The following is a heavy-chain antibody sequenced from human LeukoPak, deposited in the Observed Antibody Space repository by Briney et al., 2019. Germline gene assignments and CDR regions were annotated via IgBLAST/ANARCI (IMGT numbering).Heavy chain of an antibody. CDR1: GFTFSSYG. Sequence: GGSLRLSCAASGFTFSSYGMHWVRQAPGKGLEWVAFIRYDGSKKYYADSVKGRFTISRDNSKNTLYLQMNSLRAEDTAVYYCARRGYGDYWSQRYYFDYWGQGTLVTVSS. V-gene: IGHV3-30*02. J-gene: IGHJ4*02. CDR3: ARRGYGDYWSQRYYFDY. CDR2: IRYDGSKK. D-gene: IGHD4-17*01.